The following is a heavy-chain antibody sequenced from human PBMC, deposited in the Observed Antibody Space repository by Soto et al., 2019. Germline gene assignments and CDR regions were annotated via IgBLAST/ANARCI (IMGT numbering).Heavy chain of an antibody. CDR1: GFTFSSYS. CDR2: ISSSSSTI. CDR3: AREDYGDLRTVDY. D-gene: IGHD4-17*01. J-gene: IGHJ4*02. V-gene: IGHV3-48*01. Sequence: PGGSLRLSCAASGFTFSSYSMNWVRQAPGKGLEWVSYISSSSSTIYYADSVKGRFTISRDNAKNSLYLQMNSLRAEDTAVYYCAREDYGDLRTVDYWGQGTLVTVSS.